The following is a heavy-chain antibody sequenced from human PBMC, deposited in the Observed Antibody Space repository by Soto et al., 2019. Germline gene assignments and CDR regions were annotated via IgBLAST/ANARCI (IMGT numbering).Heavy chain of an antibody. J-gene: IGHJ6*02. CDR1: GYTLTELS. Sequence: ASVKVSCKVSGYTLTELSMHWVRQAPGKGLEWMGGFDPEDGETIYAQKFQGRVTMTEDTSTDTAYMELSSLRSEDTAVYYCATLDLYNQDYYYYGMDVWGQGTTVTGSS. D-gene: IGHD3-10*01. V-gene: IGHV1-24*01. CDR3: ATLDLYNQDYYYYGMDV. CDR2: FDPEDGET.